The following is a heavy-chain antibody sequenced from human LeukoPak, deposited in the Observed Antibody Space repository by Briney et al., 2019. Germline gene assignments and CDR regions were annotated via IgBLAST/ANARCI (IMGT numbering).Heavy chain of an antibody. J-gene: IGHJ6*03. D-gene: IGHD6-19*01. CDR1: GFTFSSYE. CDR3: ARDRVAGVYYYYYMDV. Sequence: PGGSLRLSCAASGFTFSSYEMNWVRQAPGKGLEWVSYISSSGSTIYYADSVKGRFIISRDNAKNSLYLQMSSLRAEDTAVYYCARDRVAGVYYYYYMDVWGKGTTVTVSS. V-gene: IGHV3-48*03. CDR2: ISSSGSTI.